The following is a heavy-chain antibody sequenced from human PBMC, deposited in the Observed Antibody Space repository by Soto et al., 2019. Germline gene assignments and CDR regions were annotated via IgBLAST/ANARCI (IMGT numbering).Heavy chain of an antibody. CDR2: IKSKTDGGTT. J-gene: IGHJ4*02. V-gene: IGHV3-15*01. CDR3: TTVLFWDCTNGVCRRAFDY. D-gene: IGHD2-8*01. CDR1: GFTFSNAW. Sequence: PGGSLRLSCAASGFTFSNAWMSWVRQAPGKGLEWVGRIKSKTDGGTTDYAAPVKGRFTISRDDSKNTLYLQMNSLKTEDTAVYYCTTVLFWDCTNGVCRRAFDYWGQGTLVTVSS.